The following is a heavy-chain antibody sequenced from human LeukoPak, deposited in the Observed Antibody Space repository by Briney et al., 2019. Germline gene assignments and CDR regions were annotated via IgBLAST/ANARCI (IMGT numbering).Heavy chain of an antibody. CDR1: GGSISSYY. D-gene: IGHD4/OR15-4a*01. CDR3: ARDSGNLRTIDAFDI. V-gene: IGHV4-4*09. CDR2: IFTSGWT. J-gene: IGHJ3*02. Sequence: SETLSLTCTVSGGSISSYYWSWVRQSPGKGLEWIGYIFTSGWTDYNPSLKSRVTMSVDTSKNQLSMELRFLTAADTAVYYCARDSGNLRTIDAFDIWGQGTMATVSS.